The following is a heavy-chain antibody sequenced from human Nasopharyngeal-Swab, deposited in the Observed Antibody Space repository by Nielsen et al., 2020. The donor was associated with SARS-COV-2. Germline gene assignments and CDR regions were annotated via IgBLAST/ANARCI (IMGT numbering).Heavy chain of an antibody. Sequence: GGSLRLSCAASGFTFSNYAMSWVRQAPGKGLEWVANIKQDGSEKYYVDSVKGRFTISRDNAKNSLYLQMNSLRAEDTAVYYCARDLDYYDSSGYDYWGQGTLVTVSS. J-gene: IGHJ4*02. CDR2: IKQDGSEK. V-gene: IGHV3-7*01. CDR3: ARDLDYYDSSGYDY. CDR1: GFTFSNYA. D-gene: IGHD3-22*01.